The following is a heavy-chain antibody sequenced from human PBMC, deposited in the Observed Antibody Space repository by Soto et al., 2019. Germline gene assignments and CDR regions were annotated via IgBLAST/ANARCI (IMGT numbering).Heavy chain of an antibody. D-gene: IGHD3-22*01. Sequence: ASETLSLTCAVFGGSFSGYYLNWIRQPPGKGLEWIGEINHSGSTNYYWSLKSRVNISVDTSKSQFSLKLSSVTAADTAMYYCARRHSHDFYDRSIYVPWGQGAQVTVSS. CDR2: INHSGST. V-gene: IGHV4-34*01. CDR1: GGSFSGYY. J-gene: IGHJ4*02. CDR3: ARRHSHDFYDRSIYVP.